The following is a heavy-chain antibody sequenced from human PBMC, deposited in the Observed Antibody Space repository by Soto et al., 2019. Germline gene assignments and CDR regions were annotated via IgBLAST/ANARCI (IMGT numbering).Heavy chain of an antibody. CDR1: DGSIRHAAYS. Sequence: TLSLPCTVSDGSIRHAAYSRSWIRQPPGKGLEWIGYIYPSGMPFYNPSLRSRVTISIDRSNDQFSLNLKSVTAADTAVYYCARERGGYGLFDSWGQGTLVTVSS. CDR3: ARERGGYGLFDS. V-gene: IGHV4-30-2*01. J-gene: IGHJ4*02. CDR2: IYPSGMP. D-gene: IGHD5-18*01.